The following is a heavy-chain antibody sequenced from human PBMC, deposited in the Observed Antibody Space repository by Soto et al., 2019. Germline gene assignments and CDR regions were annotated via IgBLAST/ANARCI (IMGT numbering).Heavy chain of an antibody. CDR3: ARAVSTKTAPIDY. Sequence: QVQLVQSGAEVKNPGASVKVSCKASGYTFTTYYLHWLRQARGQGLEWMGIITPSSGSTRDEQKFQDRVTMTRDTSTSTVYMELSSLKSEDTAVYYRARAVSTKTAPIDYWGQGTLVTVSS. D-gene: IGHD4-17*01. J-gene: IGHJ4*02. CDR2: ITPSSGST. CDR1: GYTFTTYY. V-gene: IGHV1-46*01.